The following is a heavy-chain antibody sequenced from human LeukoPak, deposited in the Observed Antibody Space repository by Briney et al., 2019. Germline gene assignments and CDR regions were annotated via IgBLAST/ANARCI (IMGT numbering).Heavy chain of an antibody. Sequence: SQTLSLTCAISGDSVSSNSATWTWIRQSPSRGLEWLGRTYYRSKWFNDYAVSIKSRITINPDTSKNQFSLQLNSVTPEDTAVYYCARDIGSVAAAEGNAFDIWGQGTMATVSS. CDR3: ARDIGSVAAAEGNAFDI. V-gene: IGHV6-1*01. CDR1: GDSVSSNSAT. CDR2: TYYRSKWFN. J-gene: IGHJ3*02. D-gene: IGHD6-13*01.